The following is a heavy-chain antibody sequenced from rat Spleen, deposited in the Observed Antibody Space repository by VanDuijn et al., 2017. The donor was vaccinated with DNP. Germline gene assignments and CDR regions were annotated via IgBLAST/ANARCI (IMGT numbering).Heavy chain of an antibody. D-gene: IGHD1-11*01. Sequence: EVQLQESGPGLVKPSQSLSLTCSVTGYSITSHYWGWIRKFPGNKMEWMGYISYSGYTGYNPSLKSRISITRDTSKNQFFLQLNSVTTEDTATYYCARGLNYGGYNYYWYFDFWGPGTMVTVSS. V-gene: IGHV3-1*01. CDR3: ARGLNYGGYNYYWYFDF. CDR1: GYSITSHY. CDR2: ISYSGYT. J-gene: IGHJ1*01.